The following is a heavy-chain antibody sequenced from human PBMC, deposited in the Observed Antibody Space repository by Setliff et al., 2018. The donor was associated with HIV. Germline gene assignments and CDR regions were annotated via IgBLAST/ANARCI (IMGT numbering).Heavy chain of an antibody. CDR3: ARRSHSVGTSWPFDH. V-gene: IGHV7-4-1*02. J-gene: IGHJ4*02. CDR1: GYTFLNFA. D-gene: IGHD6-13*01. CDR2: INPNTGNP. Sequence: ASVKVSCKASGYTFLNFAMHWVRQAPGQGLEWMGWINPNTGNPTYAQGFTGRFVFSLDTSVSTAYLQISSLEAQDTGVYYCARRSHSVGTSWPFDHWGQGTQVTVSS.